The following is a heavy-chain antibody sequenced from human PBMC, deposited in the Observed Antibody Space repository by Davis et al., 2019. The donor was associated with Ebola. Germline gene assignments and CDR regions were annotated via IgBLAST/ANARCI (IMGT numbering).Heavy chain of an antibody. D-gene: IGHD4-11*01. J-gene: IGHJ6*02. V-gene: IGHV3-23*01. CDR1: GFTLTSYG. Sequence: GESLKISCAASGFTLTSYGMSWVRQAPGKGLEWVSGISSSGGSTYYGDSVKGRFTISRDNSKNTLYLQMNSLRAEDTAVYYCAKDTVLSYYYGMDVWGQGTTVTVSS. CDR3: AKDTVLSYYYGMDV. CDR2: ISSSGGST.